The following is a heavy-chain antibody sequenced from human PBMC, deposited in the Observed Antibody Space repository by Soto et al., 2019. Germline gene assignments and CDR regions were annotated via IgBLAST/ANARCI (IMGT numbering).Heavy chain of an antibody. V-gene: IGHV1-18*01. CDR2: ISAYNGNT. J-gene: IGHJ6*02. Sequence: ASVKVSCKASGYTFTSYGSSWERQAPGQGLEWMGWISAYNGNTNYAQKLQGRVTMTTDTSTSTAYMELRSLRSDDTAVYYCARDRYCSGGSCLLNYYYGMDVWGQGTTVALSS. D-gene: IGHD2-15*01. CDR3: ARDRYCSGGSCLLNYYYGMDV. CDR1: GYTFTSYG.